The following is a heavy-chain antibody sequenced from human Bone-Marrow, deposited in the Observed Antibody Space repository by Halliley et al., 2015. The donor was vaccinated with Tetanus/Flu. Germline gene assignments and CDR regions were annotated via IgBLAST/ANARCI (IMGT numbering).Heavy chain of an antibody. CDR1: GYSFTNFW. Sequence: EVQLVQSGAEVRKPGESLTISCQTSGYSFTNFWIGWVRQAPGKGLEWMGIIYPGDSDTRYSPSIEGHVTISADKTTNTAYLHWSSLQASDIAMYYCATSSRGQWLPFAFDIWGQGTVVTVSS. CDR2: IYPGDSDT. CDR3: ATSSRGQWLPFAFDI. J-gene: IGHJ3*02. D-gene: IGHD6-19*01. V-gene: IGHV5-51*03.